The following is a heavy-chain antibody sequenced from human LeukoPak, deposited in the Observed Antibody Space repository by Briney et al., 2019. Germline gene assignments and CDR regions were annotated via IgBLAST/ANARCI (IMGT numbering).Heavy chain of an antibody. J-gene: IGHJ4*02. CDR1: GFTFSGSA. CDR3: TRSGINGEDY. D-gene: IGHD1-14*01. Sequence: GGSLRLSCAASGFTFSGSAMHWVRQASGKGLEWVGRIRSKANSYATAYAASVKGRFTISRDDSKNTAYLQMNSLKTEDRAVYYCTRSGINGEDYGGQGTLVTVSS. CDR2: IRSKANSYAT. V-gene: IGHV3-73*01.